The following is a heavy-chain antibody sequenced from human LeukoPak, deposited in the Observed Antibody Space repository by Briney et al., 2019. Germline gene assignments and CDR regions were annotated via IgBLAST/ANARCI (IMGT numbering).Heavy chain of an antibody. Sequence: GGSLRLSCAASEFTFSSYSMNWVRQAPGKGLEWVSYITNSGNSKSYADSVKGRFTISRDNTKNSLYLQMNGLRAEDTAVYYCAKSASNFDYWGQGTLVTVSS. CDR2: ITNSGNSK. J-gene: IGHJ4*02. V-gene: IGHV3-48*01. CDR3: AKSASNFDY. CDR1: EFTFSSYS.